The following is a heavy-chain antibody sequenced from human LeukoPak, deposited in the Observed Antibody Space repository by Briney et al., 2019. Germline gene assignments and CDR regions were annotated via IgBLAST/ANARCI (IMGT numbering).Heavy chain of an antibody. Sequence: SVKVSCKASGGTFSSYAISWVRQAPGQGLEWMGRIIPILGIANYAQKFQGRVTITADKSTSTAYMELSSLRSEDTAVYYCARLPTTDTAMARYYFDYWGQGTLVTVSS. D-gene: IGHD5-18*01. CDR3: ARLPTTDTAMARYYFDY. CDR1: GGTFSSYA. CDR2: IIPILGIA. V-gene: IGHV1-69*04. J-gene: IGHJ4*02.